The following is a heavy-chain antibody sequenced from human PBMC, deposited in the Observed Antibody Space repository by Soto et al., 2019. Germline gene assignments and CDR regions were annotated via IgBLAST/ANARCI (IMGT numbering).Heavy chain of an antibody. Sequence: QVQLQESGPGLVKPSQTLSLTCTVSGGSVNSGAYHWNWIRQHPGKGLDWIGYIYYNGDTSYNSSLRSRSNISIDTSKNQFSLTLTSVAAADTAVYFCARGSAGRFLGVYYGVDVWGPGTMLTVSS. V-gene: IGHV4-31*03. CDR3: ARGSAGRFLGVYYGVDV. CDR1: GGSVNSGAYH. CDR2: IYYNGDT. D-gene: IGHD3-3*01. J-gene: IGHJ6*02.